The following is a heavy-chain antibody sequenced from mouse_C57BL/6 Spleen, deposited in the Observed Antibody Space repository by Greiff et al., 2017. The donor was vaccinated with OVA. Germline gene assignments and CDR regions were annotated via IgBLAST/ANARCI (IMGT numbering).Heavy chain of an antibody. J-gene: IGHJ4*01. CDR3: ARGSNYYAMDY. CDR1: GYTFTDYY. CDR2: INPNNGGT. D-gene: IGHD2-5*01. Sequence: EVKLQQSGPELVKPGASVKISCKASGYTFTDYYMNWVKQSHGKSLEWIGDINPNNGGTSYNQKFTGKATLTVDKSSSTAYMELRSLTSEDSAVYYCARGSNYYAMDYWGQGTSVTVSS. V-gene: IGHV1-26*01.